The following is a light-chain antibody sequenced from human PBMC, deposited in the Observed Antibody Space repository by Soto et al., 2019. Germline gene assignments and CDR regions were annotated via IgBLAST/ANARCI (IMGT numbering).Light chain of an antibody. CDR1: QSVSGY. CDR3: QERNRWPRGT. CDR2: DGS. Sequence: EIVLAQSPATLSLSPGERATLSCRASQSVSGYLAWYQQKPGQAPRLLIYDGSHRAAGIPSRFSGSGSGTDFTLTISGLEPEDFAVYYCQERNRWPRGTFGAGTKVDIK. V-gene: IGKV3-11*01. J-gene: IGKJ4*01.